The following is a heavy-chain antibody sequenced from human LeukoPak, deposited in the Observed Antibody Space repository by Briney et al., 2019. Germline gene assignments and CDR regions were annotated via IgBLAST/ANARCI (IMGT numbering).Heavy chain of an antibody. D-gene: IGHD2-21*01. J-gene: IGHJ4*02. CDR1: GGVFTTYA. CDR2: IIPFLGTT. Sequence: ASVKVSCKASGGVFTTYAISWVRQAPGQGLEWMGSIIPFLGTTNYAQKFQGRVIITADEPTRTAYMELTYVRSDDTAVYYCTIIPNVILFTHYFEYWGQGTLVTVSS. CDR3: TIIPNVILFTHYFEY. V-gene: IGHV1-69*11.